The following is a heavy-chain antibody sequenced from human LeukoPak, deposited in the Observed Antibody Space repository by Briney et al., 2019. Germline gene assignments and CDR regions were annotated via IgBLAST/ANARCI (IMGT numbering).Heavy chain of an antibody. D-gene: IGHD4-23*01. CDR3: AKNIGGFDY. Sequence: GGSLRLSCAASGFPFDDYGMLWVRQAPGKGLEWVSFISWHGETTSYSDSVKGRFTISRDNSKNTLYLQMNSLRAEDTAVYYCAKNIGGFDYWGQGTLVTVSS. CDR2: ISWHGETT. CDR1: GFPFDDYG. V-gene: IGHV3-43D*03. J-gene: IGHJ4*02.